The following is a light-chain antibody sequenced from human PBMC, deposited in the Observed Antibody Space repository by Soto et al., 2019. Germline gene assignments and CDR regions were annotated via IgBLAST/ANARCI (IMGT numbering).Light chain of an antibody. Sequence: DIQMTQSPSTLSASVGDRVTITCRASQSINNWLAWYQQKPGKTPQLLIYKASTLESGVPSRFSGSGSGTEFTLSISGLQPDDSATYYRQQYYCQQYNCYPWAFGQGTKVEIK. CDR2: KAS. CDR1: QSINNW. J-gene: IGKJ1*01. V-gene: IGKV1-5*03. CDR3: QQYYCQQYNCYPWA.